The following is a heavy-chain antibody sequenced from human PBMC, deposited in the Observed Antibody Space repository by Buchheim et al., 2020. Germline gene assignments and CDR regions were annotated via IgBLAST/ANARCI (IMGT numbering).Heavy chain of an antibody. CDR3: AKEVATEYFDY. CDR2: ISYDGSNK. D-gene: IGHD5-12*01. V-gene: IGHV3-30-3*01. CDR1: GFTFSSYA. Sequence: QVQLVESGGGVVQPGRSLRLSCAASGFTFSSYAMHWVRQAPGKGLEWVAVISYDGSNKYYADSVKGRFTISRDNSKNTLYLQMNSLRAEDTAVYYCAKEVATEYFDYWGQGTL. J-gene: IGHJ4*02.